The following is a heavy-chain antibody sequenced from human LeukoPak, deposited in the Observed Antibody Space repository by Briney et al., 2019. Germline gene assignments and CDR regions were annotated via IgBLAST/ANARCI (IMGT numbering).Heavy chain of an antibody. CDR3: ARGQRVRETLGGY. CDR1: GYTFTSYD. J-gene: IGHJ4*02. Sequence: ASVKVSCKASGYTFTSYDINWVRQATGQGLEWMGWMNSNSGNTGYAQKFQGRVTMTRNTSISTAYMELSSLRSEDTAVYYCARGQRVRETLGGYWGQGTLVTVSS. CDR2: MNSNSGNT. D-gene: IGHD3-10*01. V-gene: IGHV1-8*01.